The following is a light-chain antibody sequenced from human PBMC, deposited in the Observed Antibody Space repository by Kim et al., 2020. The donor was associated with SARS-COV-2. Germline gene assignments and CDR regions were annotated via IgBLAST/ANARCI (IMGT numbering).Light chain of an antibody. Sequence: LSPGQTASITCSGDKLGDKYACWYQQKPGQSPVLVIYQDSKRPSGIPERFSGSNSGNTATLTISGTQAMDEADYYCQAWDSSTAVFGTGTKVTVL. CDR1: KLGDKY. V-gene: IGLV3-1*01. CDR3: QAWDSSTAV. J-gene: IGLJ1*01. CDR2: QDS.